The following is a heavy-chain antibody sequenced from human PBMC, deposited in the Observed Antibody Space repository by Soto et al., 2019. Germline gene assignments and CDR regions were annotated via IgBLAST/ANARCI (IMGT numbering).Heavy chain of an antibody. D-gene: IGHD6-13*01. CDR3: AASIPDSSSGDGPFFDF. CDR2: SIPSFGTA. CDR1: GGTFSSYA. Sequence: QVQLVQSGPEVKKPGSSVKVSCKASGGTFSSYAISWVRQAPGQGLEWMGGSIPSFGTANYALKFQGRVTISADEHPSTAYMKLSSVRVEDTAVYYCAASIPDSSSGDGPFFDFWGQGTLVTVSS. V-gene: IGHV1-69*01. J-gene: IGHJ4*02.